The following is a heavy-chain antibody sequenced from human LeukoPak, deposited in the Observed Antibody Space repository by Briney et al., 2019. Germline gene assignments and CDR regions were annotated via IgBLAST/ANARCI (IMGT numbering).Heavy chain of an antibody. Sequence: GGSLRLSCAASGFTFNTYTMNWVRQAPGKGLEWVSYISGSGGSTYYADSVKDRFTISRDNSKNTLSLQVNSLRAEDTAVYYCAILTRRDGNNPFDYWGQGTLVTVSS. CDR2: ISGSGGST. J-gene: IGHJ4*02. D-gene: IGHD5-24*01. CDR3: AILTRRDGNNPFDY. V-gene: IGHV3-23*01. CDR1: GFTFNTYT.